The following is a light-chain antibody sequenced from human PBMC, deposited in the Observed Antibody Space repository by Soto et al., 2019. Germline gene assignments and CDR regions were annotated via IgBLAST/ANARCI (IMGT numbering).Light chain of an antibody. V-gene: IGKV3-15*01. J-gene: IGKJ1*01. CDR1: QSVSSD. CDR3: QQYNDRPPWT. CDR2: AAS. Sequence: EIVMTQSPATLSVSPGERATLSCRASQSVSSDLAWYQQKPGQFPRLLIYAASIRATGIPARFRGSGSEKEFALTISSLQAEDVAVYYCQQYNDRPPWTFGQGTKVEIK.